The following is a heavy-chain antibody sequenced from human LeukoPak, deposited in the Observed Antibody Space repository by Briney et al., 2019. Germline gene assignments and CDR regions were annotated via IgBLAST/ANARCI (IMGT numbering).Heavy chain of an antibody. D-gene: IGHD2-15*01. CDR1: GFTFSSYG. CDR3: AKVLRRYCSGGSCYGMDV. J-gene: IGHJ6*02. CDR2: TSYDGSNK. Sequence: GGSLRLSCAASGFTFSSYGMHWVRQAPGKGLEWVAVTSYDGSNKYYADSAKGRFTISRDNSKNTLYLQMNSLRAEDTAVYYCAKVLRRYCSGGSCYGMDVWGQGTTVTVSS. V-gene: IGHV3-30*18.